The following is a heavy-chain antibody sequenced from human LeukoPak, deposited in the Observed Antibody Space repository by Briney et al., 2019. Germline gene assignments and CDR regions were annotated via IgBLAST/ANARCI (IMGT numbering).Heavy chain of an antibody. Sequence: SETLSLTCTVSGGSISSYYWSWIRQPPGKRLEWIGYIYTSGSTNYNPSLKSRVTISVDTSKNQFSLKLSSVTAADTAVYYCARHAISYYYDSSGYYYVPGGLDYWGQGTLVTVSS. CDR1: GGSISSYY. CDR3: ARHAISYYYDSSGYYYVPGGLDY. V-gene: IGHV4-4*09. CDR2: IYTSGST. D-gene: IGHD3-22*01. J-gene: IGHJ4*02.